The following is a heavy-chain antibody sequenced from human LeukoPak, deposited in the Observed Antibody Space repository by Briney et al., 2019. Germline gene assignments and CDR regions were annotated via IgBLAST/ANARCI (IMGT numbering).Heavy chain of an antibody. J-gene: IGHJ5*02. V-gene: IGHV4-59*12. CDR1: GGSMSSYY. CDR2: IHYSGTT. Sequence: SETLSLTCTVSGGSMSSYYWSWIRQPPGKGLEWIGYIHYSGTTNYNPSLKSRVTISVDTSKNQFSLKLSSVTAADTAVYYCARGRGYVGYCSSTSCPTFDPWGQGTLVTVSS. CDR3: ARGRGYVGYCSSTSCPTFDP. D-gene: IGHD2-2*01.